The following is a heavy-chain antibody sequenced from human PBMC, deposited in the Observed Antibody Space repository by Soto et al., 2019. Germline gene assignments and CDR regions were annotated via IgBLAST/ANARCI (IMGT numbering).Heavy chain of an antibody. J-gene: IGHJ4*02. V-gene: IGHV4-31*03. Sequence: SETLSLTCTVSGGSISSGGYYWSWIRQHPGKGLEWIGYIYYSGSTYYNPSLKSRVAISVDTSKNQFSLKLSSVTAADTAVYYCARVISYGYFDYWGQGTLVTVSS. CDR3: ARVISYGYFDY. D-gene: IGHD1-26*01. CDR1: GGSISSGGYY. CDR2: IYYSGST.